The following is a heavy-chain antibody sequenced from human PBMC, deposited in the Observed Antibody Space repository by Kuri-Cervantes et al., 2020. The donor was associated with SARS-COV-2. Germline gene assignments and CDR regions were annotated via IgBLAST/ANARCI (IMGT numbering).Heavy chain of an antibody. CDR2: MDPSYSYT. J-gene: IGHJ6*02. D-gene: IGHD6-13*01. V-gene: IGHV5-10-1*01. CDR3: ARQTRSGIAAAGTGMDV. CDR1: GYSFTSYW. Sequence: KVSCKGSGYSFTSYWISWVRQMPGKGLEWMGRMDPSYSYTNYRPSFQGNVTISADKSISTAYLQWSSLKASDTAMYYCARQTRSGIAAAGTGMDVWGQGTTVTVSS.